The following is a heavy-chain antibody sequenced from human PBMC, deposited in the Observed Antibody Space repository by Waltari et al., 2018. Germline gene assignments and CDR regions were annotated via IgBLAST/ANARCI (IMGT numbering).Heavy chain of an antibody. D-gene: IGHD4-17*01. Sequence: QLVQSGGGLVRPGESLRPFCVGSGYPFHAAWMSWVRQAPAKGLEWVGRIKREVDGGTAEYIESVKDRFTISRDDSKNTLYLQMNSLKSEDSAVYFCVRESYGNDIWGQGTLVTVSS. J-gene: IGHJ4*02. CDR2: IKREVDGGTA. CDR3: VRESYGNDI. V-gene: IGHV3-15*01. CDR1: GYPFHAAW.